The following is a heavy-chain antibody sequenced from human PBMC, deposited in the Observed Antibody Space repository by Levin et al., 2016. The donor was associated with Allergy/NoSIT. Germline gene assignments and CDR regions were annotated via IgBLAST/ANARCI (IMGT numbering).Heavy chain of an antibody. V-gene: IGHV4-59*01. J-gene: IGHJ4*02. Sequence: RQAPGKGLEWIGYIYYSGSTNYNPSLKSRVTISVDTSKNQFSLKLSSVTAADTAVYYCARGGGSYYGYWGQGTLVTVSS. D-gene: IGHD1-26*01. CDR2: IYYSGST. CDR3: ARGGGSYYGY.